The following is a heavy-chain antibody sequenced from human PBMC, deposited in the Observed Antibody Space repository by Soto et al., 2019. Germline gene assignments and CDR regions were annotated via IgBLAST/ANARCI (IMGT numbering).Heavy chain of an antibody. CDR2: IYYSGST. CDR1: GGSISSYY. J-gene: IGHJ6*03. Sequence: SETLSLTCTVSGGSISSYYWSWIRQPPGKGLEWIGYIYYSGSTNYNPSLKSRVTISVDTSKNQFSLKLSSVTAADTAVYYCARLNYDYIWGSYRPVYYYYMDVWGKGTTVTVSS. V-gene: IGHV4-59*08. CDR3: ARLNYDYIWGSYRPVYYYYMDV. D-gene: IGHD3-16*02.